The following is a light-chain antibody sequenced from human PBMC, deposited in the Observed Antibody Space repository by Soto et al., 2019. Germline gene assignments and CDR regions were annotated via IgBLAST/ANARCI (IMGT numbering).Light chain of an antibody. CDR3: QQYNSYSSGT. CDR1: QSISSW. CDR2: DAS. Sequence: DIQMTQSPSTLSASVGDRVTITCRASQSISSWLAWYQQKPGKAPKLLIYDASSLESGVPSRFSGSGSGTEFPLTISSLQPDDFATYYCQQYNSYSSGTFGQGTRLEIK. V-gene: IGKV1-5*01. J-gene: IGKJ5*01.